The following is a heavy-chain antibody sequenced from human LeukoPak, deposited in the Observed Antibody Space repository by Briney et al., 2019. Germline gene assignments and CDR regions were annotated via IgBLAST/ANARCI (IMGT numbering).Heavy chain of an antibody. J-gene: IGHJ3*02. D-gene: IGHD3-22*01. CDR1: EFTFSSYN. Sequence: PGGSLRLSCAASEFTFSSYNMNWVRQAPGEGLEWVSSISSSSSYIYYADSVKGRFTISRDNVNNSLYLQMNSLRAEDTAVYYCARDHGTNFYDSSGYKAFDIWGQGTMVIVSS. V-gene: IGHV3-21*06. CDR3: ARDHGTNFYDSSGYKAFDI. CDR2: ISSSSSYI.